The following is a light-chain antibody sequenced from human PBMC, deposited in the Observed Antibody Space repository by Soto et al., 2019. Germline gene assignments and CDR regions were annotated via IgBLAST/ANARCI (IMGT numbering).Light chain of an antibody. CDR2: GNS. J-gene: IGLJ1*01. CDR1: SSNIGAGYD. V-gene: IGLV1-40*01. CDR3: QSYDSSLSGYV. Sequence: QSVLTQPPSVSGAPGQRVTISCTGSSSNIGAGYDVHWYQQLPRTAPKLLIYGNSNRPSGVPDRFSGSKSGTSASLAITGLQAEDEADYYCQSYDSSLSGYVFGTGTKLTVL.